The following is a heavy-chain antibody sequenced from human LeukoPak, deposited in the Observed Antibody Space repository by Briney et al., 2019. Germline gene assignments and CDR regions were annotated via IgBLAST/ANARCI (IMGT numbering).Heavy chain of an antibody. D-gene: IGHD2-15*01. J-gene: IGHJ3*01. CDR1: GYAFTFYY. Sequence: ASVKVSCKSSGYAFTFYYMHWVRQAPGQGLVWMGWMDPKSGDTIYAPKFQGRVSMTADTSIATAYMQLTSLSFDDAAIYYCATKGGLTSNTLAMWGPGTIVTVSS. CDR2: MDPKSGDT. CDR3: ATKGGLTSNTLAM. V-gene: IGHV1-2*02.